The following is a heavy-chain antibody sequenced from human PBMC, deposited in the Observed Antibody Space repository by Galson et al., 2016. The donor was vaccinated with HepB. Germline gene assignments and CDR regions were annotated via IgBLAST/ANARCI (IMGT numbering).Heavy chain of an antibody. J-gene: IGHJ5*02. CDR2: IVNPAST. V-gene: IGHV4-39*07. Sequence: SETLSLTCTVAADSISSAFYDWGWIRQPPGNGLEGIGSIVNPASTNYTPSPESPVTIAVATSRNQFSLKVNSVTAADTAVYYCARDGAVAYISPYNRFDPWGQGTLVTVSS. CDR3: ARDGAVAYISPYNRFDP. CDR1: ADSISSAFYD. D-gene: IGHD6-19*01.